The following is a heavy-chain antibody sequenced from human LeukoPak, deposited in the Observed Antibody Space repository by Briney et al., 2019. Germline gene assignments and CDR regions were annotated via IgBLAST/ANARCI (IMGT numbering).Heavy chain of an antibody. CDR3: ARLPPIGYCSGGSCLDAFDI. CDR1: GYSFTSYW. J-gene: IGHJ3*02. CDR2: IYPGDSDT. D-gene: IGHD2-15*01. Sequence: GESLKISCKGSGYSFTSYWIGWVRQMPGKGLEWMGIIYPGDSDTRYSPSFQGQVTISADKSISTAYLQWSSLKASDTAMYYCARLPPIGYCSGGSCLDAFDIWGQGTMVTVSS. V-gene: IGHV5-51*01.